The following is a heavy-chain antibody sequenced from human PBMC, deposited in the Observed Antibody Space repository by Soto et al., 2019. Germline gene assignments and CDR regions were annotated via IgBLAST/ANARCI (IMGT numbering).Heavy chain of an antibody. CDR1: GFTFGDYY. CDR2: IGNRGTGI. D-gene: IGHD6-13*01. CDR3: ARDLRAVGMASRFDP. Sequence: QVQLVESGGGLVKPGGSLRLSCAASGFTFGDYYMTWIRQAPGKGLEWVSFIGNRGTGIYYGDSVKGRFNIFRDNAKNSLYLQMNSLRAEDTAMYYCARDLRAVGMASRFDPWGQGTLVTVSS. V-gene: IGHV3-11*01. J-gene: IGHJ5*02.